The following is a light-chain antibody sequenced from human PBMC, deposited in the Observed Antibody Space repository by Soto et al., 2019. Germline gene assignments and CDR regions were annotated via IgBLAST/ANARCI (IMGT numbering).Light chain of an antibody. CDR2: GNN. Sequence: QYVLTQPPSVYGAPGQRVTISCTGSSSNIGAGYDVHWYKQVPGTAPKLLIFGNNNRPSGVPDRFSGSKFGPSASLAITGLRDDDEADYYCRSYDRGLSGTGLGGGTKLTVL. CDR3: RSYDRGLSGTG. V-gene: IGLV1-40*01. J-gene: IGLJ2*01. CDR1: SSNIGAGYD.